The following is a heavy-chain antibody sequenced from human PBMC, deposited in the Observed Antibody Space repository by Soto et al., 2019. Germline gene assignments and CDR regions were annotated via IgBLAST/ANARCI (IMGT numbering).Heavy chain of an antibody. CDR3: ARSIAAAGTGWFDP. CDR2: INHSGST. J-gene: IGHJ5*02. V-gene: IGHV4-34*01. Sequence: SETLSLTCAVYCGSFSGYYWSWIRQPPGKGLEWIGEINHSGSTNYNPSLKSRVTISVDTSKNQFSLKLSSVTAADTAVYYCARSIAAAGTGWFDPWGQGTLVTVSS. CDR1: CGSFSGYY. D-gene: IGHD6-13*01.